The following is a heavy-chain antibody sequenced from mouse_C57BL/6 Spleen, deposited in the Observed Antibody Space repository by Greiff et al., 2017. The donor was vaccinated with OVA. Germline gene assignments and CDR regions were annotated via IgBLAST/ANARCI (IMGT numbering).Heavy chain of an antibody. CDR3: ARDTYYSNYYAMDY. CDR1: GFTFSSYA. Sequence: EVMLVESGGGLVKPGGSLKLSCAASGFTFSSYAMSCVRQTPEKRLEWVATISDGGSYTYYPDNVKGRFTISRDNAKNNLYLQMSHLKSEDTAMYYCARDTYYSNYYAMDYWGQGTSVTVSS. J-gene: IGHJ4*01. D-gene: IGHD2-5*01. V-gene: IGHV5-4*01. CDR2: ISDGGSYT.